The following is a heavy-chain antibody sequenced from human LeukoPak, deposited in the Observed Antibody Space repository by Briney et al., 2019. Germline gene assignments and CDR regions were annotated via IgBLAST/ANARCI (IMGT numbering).Heavy chain of an antibody. Sequence: SETLSLTCTVSGAPISSSYWSWIRQPPGERLEWIRFIYYNGNTNSNPSLKSRVTISADTSKNQFSLKLTSVTAADTAVYYCVRGNYDNRGYSNAFDIWGQGTMVTVSS. CDR2: IYYNGNT. V-gene: IGHV4-59*01. CDR3: VRGNYDNRGYSNAFDI. CDR1: GAPISSSY. D-gene: IGHD3-22*01. J-gene: IGHJ3*02.